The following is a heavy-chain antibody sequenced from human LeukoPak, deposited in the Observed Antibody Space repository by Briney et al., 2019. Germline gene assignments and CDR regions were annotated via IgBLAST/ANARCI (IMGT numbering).Heavy chain of an antibody. J-gene: IGHJ4*02. Sequence: GGSLRLSCAASGFTFSSYAMHWVRQTPGKGLEWVAVISYDGSNKYYADSVKGRFTISRDNSKNRLYLQMNSLRAEDTAVYYCARDYGGDYWGQGTLVTVSS. V-gene: IGHV3-30-3*01. CDR3: ARDYGGDY. D-gene: IGHD4-17*01. CDR1: GFTFSSYA. CDR2: ISYDGSNK.